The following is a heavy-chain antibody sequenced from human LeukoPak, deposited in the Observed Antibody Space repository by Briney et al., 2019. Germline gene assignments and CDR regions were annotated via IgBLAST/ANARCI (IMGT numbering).Heavy chain of an antibody. Sequence: GASLKISCKGSGYSFTSYWIGWVRQMPGKGLEWMGIIYPGDSDTRYSPSFQGQVTISADKSISTAYLQWSSLKASDTAMYYCARLYDILTGYQGEFDYWGQGTLVTVSS. CDR3: ARLYDILTGYQGEFDY. CDR1: GYSFTSYW. J-gene: IGHJ4*02. D-gene: IGHD3-9*01. CDR2: IYPGDSDT. V-gene: IGHV5-51*01.